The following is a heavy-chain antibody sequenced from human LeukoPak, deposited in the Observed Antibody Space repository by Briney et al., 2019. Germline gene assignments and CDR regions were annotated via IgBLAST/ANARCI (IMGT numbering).Heavy chain of an antibody. V-gene: IGHV4-59*01. Sequence: SETLSLTCTVSGGSISSYYWSWIRQPPGKGLEWIGYIYYSGSTNYNPSLKSRVTISVDTSKNQFSLKLSSVTAADTAVYYCARLDALAYCGGDCYSDAFDIWGQGTMVTVSS. J-gene: IGHJ3*02. CDR3: ARLDALAYCGGDCYSDAFDI. CDR2: IYYSGST. D-gene: IGHD2-21*02. CDR1: GGSISSYY.